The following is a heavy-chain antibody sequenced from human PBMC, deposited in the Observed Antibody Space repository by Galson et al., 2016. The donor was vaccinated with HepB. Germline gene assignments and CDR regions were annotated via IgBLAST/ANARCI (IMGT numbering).Heavy chain of an antibody. CDR2: ITGGGGST. V-gene: IGHV3-23*01. D-gene: IGHD4-23*01. Sequence: SLRLSCAASGFTFNSHAMSWVRKATGKGLEGVSVITGGGGSTYYADPGKGRFTISSDNSKNTLYLQMHSLRAEDTAVYYCAKKNGGTYSTYYFDLWGQGTLVTVSS. CDR1: GFTFNSHA. CDR3: AKKNGGTYSTYYFDL. J-gene: IGHJ4*02.